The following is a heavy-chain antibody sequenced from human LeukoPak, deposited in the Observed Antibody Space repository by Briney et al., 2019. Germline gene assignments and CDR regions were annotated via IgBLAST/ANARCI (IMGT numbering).Heavy chain of an antibody. Sequence: GESLKISCEGSRYKFTDYWIAWVRQMPGKGLEWMGMIYPRDSDTRYSPSFQGHVTISADKSITTAYLQWSSLKASGTAMYYCARHIGLTTRYFDYWGQGTLVTVSS. CDR1: RYKFTDYW. V-gene: IGHV5-51*01. J-gene: IGHJ4*02. CDR3: ARHIGLTTRYFDY. CDR2: IYPRDSDT. D-gene: IGHD4/OR15-4a*01.